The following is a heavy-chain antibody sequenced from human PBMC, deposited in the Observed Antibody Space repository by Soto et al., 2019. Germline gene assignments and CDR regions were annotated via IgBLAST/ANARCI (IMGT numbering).Heavy chain of an antibody. CDR1: EYIFTGYY. CDR3: ARDRTVTPYYYYYGMDV. J-gene: IGHJ6*02. D-gene: IGHD4-17*01. Sequence: ASVKFSCKTSEYIFTGYYIHSVRQAPGQGLEWMGWINPNSGGTNYAQKFQGWVTMTRDTSISTAYMELSRLRSDDTAVYYCARDRTVTPYYYYYGMDVWGQGTTVTVSS. V-gene: IGHV1-2*04. CDR2: INPNSGGT.